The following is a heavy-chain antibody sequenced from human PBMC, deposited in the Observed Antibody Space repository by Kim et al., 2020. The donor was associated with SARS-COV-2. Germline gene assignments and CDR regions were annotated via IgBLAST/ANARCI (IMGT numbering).Heavy chain of an antibody. J-gene: IGHJ6*02. V-gene: IGHV1-69*13. CDR1: GDTFSSYA. Sequence: SVKVSCKVSGDTFSSYALNWVRQAPGQGLEWMGAIIPMFGTANYAQNFLPRLMITADASTNTAYMELSSLKSEDTAVYFCARGSQLSGYTYGSPNYDYFYALDVWGQGTTVTVSS. CDR3: ARGSQLSGYTYGSPNYDYFYALDV. D-gene: IGHD5-18*01. CDR2: IIPMFGTA.